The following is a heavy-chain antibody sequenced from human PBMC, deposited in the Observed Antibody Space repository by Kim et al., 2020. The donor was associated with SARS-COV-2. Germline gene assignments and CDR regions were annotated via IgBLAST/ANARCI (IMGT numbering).Heavy chain of an antibody. CDR3: ARGMRCGGNTCHSFDY. J-gene: IGHJ4*02. D-gene: IGHD2-21*01. V-gene: IGHV4-59*09. Sequence: SLKSRVTISVDSSKNQFSLKLSSVTAADTAVYYCARGMRCGGNTCHSFDYWGQGTLVTVSS.